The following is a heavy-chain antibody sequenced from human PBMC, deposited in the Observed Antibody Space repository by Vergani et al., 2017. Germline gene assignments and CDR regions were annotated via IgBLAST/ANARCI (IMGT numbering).Heavy chain of an antibody. D-gene: IGHD6-19*01. V-gene: IGHV3-23*04. CDR3: AKVGRSEVAGTFGAFDI. CDR2: LSASDRRT. Sequence: EVLLVESGGGPVKPGGSLRLSCAASGLTFSDYNMNWVRQAPGKGLEWVSTLSASDRRTHYADSVKGRFTISRDNSKNTLFLHMNSLRPEDTAVYYCAKVGRSEVAGTFGAFDIWGQGTMVTVSS. J-gene: IGHJ3*02. CDR1: GLTFSDYN.